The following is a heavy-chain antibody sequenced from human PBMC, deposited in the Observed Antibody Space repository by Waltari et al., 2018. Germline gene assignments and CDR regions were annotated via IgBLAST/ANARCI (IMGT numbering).Heavy chain of an antibody. V-gene: IGHV3-48*03. CDR3: ASETSGGNYNAFDV. Sequence: PQAPGMGLEWVSYIRGPGSAITYSDSVNGRFTSSRDNDKNSLYLQMNSLRVDDTAVYYCASETSGGNYNAFDVWGQGTVVTV. D-gene: IGHD2-15*01. CDR2: IRGPGSAI. J-gene: IGHJ3*01.